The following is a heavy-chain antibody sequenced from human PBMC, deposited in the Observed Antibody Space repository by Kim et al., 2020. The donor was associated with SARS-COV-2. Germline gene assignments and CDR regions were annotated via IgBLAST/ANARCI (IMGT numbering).Heavy chain of an antibody. Sequence: GGSLRLSCAASGFTFSDYYMSWIRQAPGKGLEWVSYISSSGSTIYYADSVKGRFTISRDNAKNSLYLQMNSLRAEDTAVYYCARDLLFRDMTWFGEYDYWGQGTLVTVSS. CDR2: ISSSGSTI. J-gene: IGHJ4*02. CDR1: GFTFSDYY. CDR3: ARDLLFRDMTWFGEYDY. V-gene: IGHV3-11*01. D-gene: IGHD3-10*01.